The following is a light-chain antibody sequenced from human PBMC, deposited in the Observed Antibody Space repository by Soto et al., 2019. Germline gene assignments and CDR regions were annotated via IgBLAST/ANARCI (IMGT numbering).Light chain of an antibody. CDR2: DVS. CDR1: SSDVGGYNY. J-gene: IGLJ2*01. CDR3: SSYTSSSTLDVV. V-gene: IGLV2-14*01. Sequence: QSVLTQPASVSGSPGQSITISCTGTSSDVGGYNYVSWYQQHPGKAPKLMIYDVSNRPSGVSNRFSGSKSGNTASLTISGLQAEDEADYYCSSYTSSSTLDVVFGGRTKETV.